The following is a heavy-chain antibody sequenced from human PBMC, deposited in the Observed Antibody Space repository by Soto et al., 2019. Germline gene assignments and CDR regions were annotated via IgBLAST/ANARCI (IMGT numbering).Heavy chain of an antibody. CDR2: ISAYNGDT. D-gene: IGHD3-22*01. CDR1: GYSFTNYG. Sequence: ASVKVSCNASGYSFTNYGVTWVRQAPGQGREWMGWISAYNGDTHYAQNLQGRLTMTTDTSTSTGYMELRALGSDDTAVYFCARVEDYFDSSGYAHWGQGTLVAVSS. V-gene: IGHV1-18*04. J-gene: IGHJ1*01. CDR3: ARVEDYFDSSGYAH.